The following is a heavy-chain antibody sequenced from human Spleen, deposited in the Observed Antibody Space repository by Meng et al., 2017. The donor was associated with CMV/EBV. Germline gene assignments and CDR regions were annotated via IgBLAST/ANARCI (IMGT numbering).Heavy chain of an antibody. D-gene: IGHD2-2*01. CDR2: INHSGST. Sequence: EQLPRPGPGMVKPSEPLSLTGAFHGGSFSGYYWSWIRQPPGKGLEWIGEINHSGSTNYNPSLKSRVTISVDTSKNQFSLKLSSVTAADTAVYYCARGGSVEYQLLTFSRFDPWGQGTLVTVSS. J-gene: IGHJ5*02. CDR1: GGSFSGYY. CDR3: ARGGSVEYQLLTFSRFDP. V-gene: IGHV4-34*01.